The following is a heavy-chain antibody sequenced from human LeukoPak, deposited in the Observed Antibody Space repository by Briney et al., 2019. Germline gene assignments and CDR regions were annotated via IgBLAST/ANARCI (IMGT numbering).Heavy chain of an antibody. CDR2: IRNRAKSYTT. V-gene: IGHV3-72*01. D-gene: IGHD3-22*01. CDR1: RFTFSDHY. J-gene: IGHJ3*02. CDR3: ARVGDYYDTRGFSSDAFDI. Sequence: GGSLRLSCAASRFTFSDHYMDWVRQAPGKGLEWVARIRNRAKSYTTQYAPSVKDGFTISRDDSRNSVYLQMNSLKTEDTAVYFCARVGDYYDTRGFSSDAFDIWGLGTMVTVSS.